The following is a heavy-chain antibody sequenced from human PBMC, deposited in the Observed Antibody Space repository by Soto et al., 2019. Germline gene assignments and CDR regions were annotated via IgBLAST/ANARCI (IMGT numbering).Heavy chain of an antibody. CDR3: ARDGRQWLRYGMDV. D-gene: IGHD6-19*01. CDR1: GGTFSSYA. CDR2: IIPIFGTA. J-gene: IGHJ6*02. V-gene: IGHV1-69*01. Sequence: QVQLVQSGAEVKKPGSSVKVSCKASGGTFSSYAISWVRQAPGLGLEWMGGIIPIFGTANYAQKFQGRVTITADESTSTAYMELSSLRSEDTAVYYCARDGRQWLRYGMDVWGQGTTVTVSS.